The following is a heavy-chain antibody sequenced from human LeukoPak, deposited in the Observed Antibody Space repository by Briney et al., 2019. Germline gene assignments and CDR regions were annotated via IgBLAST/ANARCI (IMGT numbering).Heavy chain of an antibody. Sequence: QPGGSLRLSCAVSEFTLSNYALHWVRQAPGKGLEWVGVISYDGNTIHYADSVKGRFIISRDTSKNTLYLQMNSLRAEDTAVYYCARSGGLQKFDYWGQGTLVTVSS. CDR2: ISYDGNTI. CDR3: ARSGGLQKFDY. V-gene: IGHV3-30-3*01. CDR1: EFTLSNYA. D-gene: IGHD4-11*01. J-gene: IGHJ4*02.